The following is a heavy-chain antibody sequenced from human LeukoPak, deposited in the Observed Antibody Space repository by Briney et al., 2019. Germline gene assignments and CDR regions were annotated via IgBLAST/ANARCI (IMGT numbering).Heavy chain of an antibody. D-gene: IGHD3-16*01. CDR3: ARDGATDY. CDR1: GFTFSSYE. V-gene: IGHV3-48*03. Sequence: GGSLRLSCAASGFTFSSYEMNWVRQAPGKGLKWVSYISTSGTTIYYADSVKGLFTISRDNAKNSLYLQMNSLRAEDTAVYYCARDGATDYWGQGTLVTVSS. CDR2: ISTSGTTI. J-gene: IGHJ4*02.